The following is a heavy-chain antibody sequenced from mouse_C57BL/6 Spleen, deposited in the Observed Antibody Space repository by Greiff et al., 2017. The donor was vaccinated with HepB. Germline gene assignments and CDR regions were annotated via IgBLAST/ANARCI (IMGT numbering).Heavy chain of an antibody. Sequence: QVQLQQSGAELVRPGASVTLSCKASGYTFTDYEMDWVKQTPVHGLEWIGAIDPETGGTAYNQKFKGKARLTADKSSSTAYMELRSLTSEDSAVYYCTRIGNWFAYWGQGTLVTVSA. D-gene: IGHD3-1*01. CDR2: IDPETGGT. J-gene: IGHJ3*01. V-gene: IGHV1-15*01. CDR1: GYTFTDYE. CDR3: TRIGNWFAY.